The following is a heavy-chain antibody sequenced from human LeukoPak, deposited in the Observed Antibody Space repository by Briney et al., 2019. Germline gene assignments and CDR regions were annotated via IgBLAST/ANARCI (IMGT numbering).Heavy chain of an antibody. J-gene: IGHJ4*02. CDR1: GFTLSNYW. D-gene: IGHD3-22*01. CDR2: VNRDGGST. CDR3: ARGFDSSGEDY. V-gene: IGHV3-74*01. Sequence: PGGSLRLSCAASGFTLSNYWMYWVRQAPGKGLVWVSRVNRDGGSTGYADSVKGRFAISRDNAKNTLYLQMSGLRAEDTAVYYCARGFDSSGEDYWGQGTLVTVSS.